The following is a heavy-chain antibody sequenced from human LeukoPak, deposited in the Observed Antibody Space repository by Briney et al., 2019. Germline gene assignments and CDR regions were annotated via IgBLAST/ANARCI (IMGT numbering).Heavy chain of an antibody. V-gene: IGHV4-39*07. D-gene: IGHD4-11*01. J-gene: IGHJ5*02. CDR2: VYYSGST. CDR3: SREGYSCPNWFDT. Sequence: SETLSLTCVVSGGSISSTSYYWGWIRQPPGKGLEWIGSVYYSGSTYYNPSFKSRVSMSVDTAKNQISLILTSVTAADTAVYYCSREGYSCPNWFDTWGQGTLVTVSS. CDR1: GGSISSTSYY.